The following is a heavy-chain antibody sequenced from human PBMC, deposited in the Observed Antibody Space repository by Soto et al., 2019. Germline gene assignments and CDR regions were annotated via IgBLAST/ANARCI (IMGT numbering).Heavy chain of an antibody. CDR2: ISHSGST. CDR1: GGSINSGVHS. D-gene: IGHD2-2*01. J-gene: IGHJ6*02. V-gene: IGHV4-31*03. CDR3: ARDLGREIVPAALSHAFDV. Sequence: PSETLSLTCSASGGSINSGVHSWSWIRQHPAKCLEWIGHISHSGSTYYSPSLKSRLNISRDTSKNQFSLELTSVTAADMAVYYCARDLGREIVPAALSHAFDVWGQGTTVT.